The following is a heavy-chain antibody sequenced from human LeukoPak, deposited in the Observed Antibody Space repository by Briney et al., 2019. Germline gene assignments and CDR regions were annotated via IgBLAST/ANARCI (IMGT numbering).Heavy chain of an antibody. J-gene: IGHJ4*02. CDR1: GFPFETNA. CDR2: IGYTET. V-gene: IGHV3-23*01. D-gene: IGHD5-18*01. Sequence: PGGTLRLSCATSGFPFETNAMSWVRQAPGKGLEWVATIGYTETFYADSVTGRFTISRDNSKNTVNLQMNRLRVEDTAIYYCAKDWIQFNRVFDCFDSWGQGTLVTVSS. CDR3: AKDWIQFNRVFDCFDS.